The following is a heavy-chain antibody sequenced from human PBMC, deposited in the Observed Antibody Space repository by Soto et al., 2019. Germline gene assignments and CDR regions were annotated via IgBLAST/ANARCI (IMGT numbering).Heavy chain of an antibody. CDR2: IYHSGST. Sequence: SETLSLTCAVSGGSISSGGYSWSWIRQPPGKGLEWIGYIYHSGSTYYNPSLKSRVTISVDRSKNQFSLKLSSVTAADTAVYYCVKTKQWLVKDYDFGMDVWGQGTTVTVSS. D-gene: IGHD6-19*01. CDR3: VKTKQWLVKDYDFGMDV. V-gene: IGHV4-30-2*01. J-gene: IGHJ6*02. CDR1: GGSISSGGYS.